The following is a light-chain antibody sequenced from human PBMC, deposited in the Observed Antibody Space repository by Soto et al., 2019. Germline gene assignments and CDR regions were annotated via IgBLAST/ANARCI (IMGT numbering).Light chain of an antibody. CDR3: QSYDSSLSVV. J-gene: IGLJ2*01. Sequence: QSALTQPASVSGSPGQSITISCTGTSSDVGGYNYVSWYQQHPGKAPKLMIYEVSNRSSGVSNRFSGSKSGNTASLTISGLQAEDEADYYCQSYDSSLSVVFGGGTKVTVL. V-gene: IGLV2-14*01. CDR2: EVS. CDR1: SSDVGGYNY.